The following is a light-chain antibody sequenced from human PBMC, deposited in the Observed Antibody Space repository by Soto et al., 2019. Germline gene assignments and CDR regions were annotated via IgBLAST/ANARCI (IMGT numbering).Light chain of an antibody. CDR3: LQHNSYPWT. V-gene: IGKV1-5*01. CDR1: QSISSW. J-gene: IGKJ1*01. CDR2: DAS. Sequence: EIHMTQSPSTLSASVGGRVTITCRASQSISSWLAWYQQKPGKAPKLLIYDASSLESGVPSRFSGSGSGTEFTLTISSLQPEDFATYYCLQHNSYPWTFGQGTKVDIK.